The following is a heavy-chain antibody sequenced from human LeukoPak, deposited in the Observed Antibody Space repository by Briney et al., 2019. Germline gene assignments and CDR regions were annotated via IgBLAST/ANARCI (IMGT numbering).Heavy chain of an antibody. CDR1: GVPISTYY. Sequence: SETLSLTCSVSGVPISTYYWSWLRQSPGKRLEWFAYVYYNGDLIYNPSLKSRVTISLDTSKNQFSLNMASVTAADTAVYYCARVRRDIVVVVAAPPGGYYYGMDVWGQGTTVTVSS. V-gene: IGHV4-59*12. J-gene: IGHJ6*02. CDR3: ARVRRDIVVVVAAPPGGYYYGMDV. CDR2: VYYNGDL. D-gene: IGHD2-15*01.